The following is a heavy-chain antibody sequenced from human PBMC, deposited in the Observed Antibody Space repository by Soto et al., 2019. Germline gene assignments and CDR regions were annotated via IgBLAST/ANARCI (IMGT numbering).Heavy chain of an antibody. J-gene: IGHJ3*02. CDR2: IDTSGST. Sequence: SETLSLTCTVSGGSISSYYWSWIRQPTGKGLEWIGRIDTSGSTNYNPSLKSRVTMSVDTSKNQFSLKLSSVTAADTAVYYCAREFPGRPERGRAFDIWGQGTTVTVSS. V-gene: IGHV4-4*07. D-gene: IGHD3-10*01. CDR1: GGSISSYY. CDR3: AREFPGRPERGRAFDI.